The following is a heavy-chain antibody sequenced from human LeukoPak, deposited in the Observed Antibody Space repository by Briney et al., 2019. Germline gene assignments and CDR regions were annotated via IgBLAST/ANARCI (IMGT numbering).Heavy chain of an antibody. CDR3: ARDSHCXGGSCRGATRKMYWFXP. CDR1: GGTFSSYA. V-gene: IGHV1-69*05. J-gene: IGHJ5*02. CDR2: IIPIFGTA. Sequence: SVKVSCKASGGTFSSYAISWVRQAPGQGLEWMGGIIPIFGTANYAQKFQGRVTITTDESTSTAYMELSSLRSEDTAVYYCARDSHCXGGSCRGATRKMYWFXPXXQGTXVTVS. D-gene: IGHD2-15*01.